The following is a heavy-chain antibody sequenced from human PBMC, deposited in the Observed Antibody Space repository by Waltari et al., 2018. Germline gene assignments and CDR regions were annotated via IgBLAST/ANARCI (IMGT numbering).Heavy chain of an antibody. CDR2: VTYDGSKE. Sequence: QVQLVESGGGVVQPEKSLRLSCAVSVLTFSHHGFHWVRQAPGKGLEWLAVVTYDGSKEYYAESVKGRFSISRDNSENTLYLQIHSLRPEDTAVYYCAALYTGSYYDLDVWGQGTTVTVSS. CDR1: VLTFSHHG. CDR3: AALYTGSYYDLDV. V-gene: IGHV3-30*03. D-gene: IGHD1-26*01. J-gene: IGHJ6*02.